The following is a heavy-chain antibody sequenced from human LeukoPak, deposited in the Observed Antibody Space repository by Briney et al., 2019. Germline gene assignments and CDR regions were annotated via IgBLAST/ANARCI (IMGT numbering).Heavy chain of an antibody. D-gene: IGHD2-2*01. CDR1: GYTLIQLA. CDR2: FNPENGEI. V-gene: IGHV1-24*01. Sequence: ASVKVSCKVAGYTLIQLAVRWVRQAPGKGLEWMGGFNPENGEIIYAQSLEGRVAMTEDTSKDTAYMELSSLRSEDTAVYYCATEGSISASGFDSWGQGTLVTVSS. J-gene: IGHJ4*02. CDR3: ATEGSISASGFDS.